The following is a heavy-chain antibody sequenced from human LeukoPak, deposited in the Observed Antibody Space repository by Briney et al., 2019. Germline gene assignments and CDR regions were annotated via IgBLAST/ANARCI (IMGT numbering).Heavy chain of an antibody. D-gene: IGHD6-13*01. J-gene: IGHJ4*02. Sequence: PGRSLRLSCAASGFTFDDYAMHWVRQAPGKGLEWVSGISWNSGSIGYADSVKGRFTISRDNAKNSLYLQMNSLRAEDTALYYCAKASPGYSSSWYYFDYWGQGTLVTVSS. CDR3: AKASPGYSSSWYYFDY. V-gene: IGHV3-9*01. CDR2: ISWNSGSI. CDR1: GFTFDDYA.